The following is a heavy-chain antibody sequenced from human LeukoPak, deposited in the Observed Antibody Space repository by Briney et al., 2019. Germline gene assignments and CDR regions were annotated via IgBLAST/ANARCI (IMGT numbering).Heavy chain of an antibody. D-gene: IGHD5-12*01. V-gene: IGHV4-34*01. CDR3: ARDKNGLPIDY. Sequence: SETLSLTCAVYGGSFSGYYWSWIRQPPGKGLEWIGEINHSGSTNYNPSLKSRVTISVDRSKNQFSLKLSSVTPEDTAVYYCARDKNGLPIDYWGQGTLVTVSS. CDR1: GGSFSGYY. CDR2: INHSGST. J-gene: IGHJ4*02.